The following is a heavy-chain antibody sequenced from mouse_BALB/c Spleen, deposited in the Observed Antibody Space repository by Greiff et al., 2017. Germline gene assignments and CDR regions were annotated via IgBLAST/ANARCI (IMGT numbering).Heavy chain of an antibody. CDR1: GFSLTSYG. D-gene: IGHD1-1*01. Sequence: VMLVESGPGLVAPSQSLSITCTVSGFSLTSYGVHWVRQPPGKGLEWLGVIWAGGSTNYNSALMSRLSISKDNSKSQVFLKMNSLQTDDTAMYYCAREAYDWFAYWGQGTLVTVSA. CDR3: AREAYDWFAY. J-gene: IGHJ3*01. V-gene: IGHV2-9*02. CDR2: IWAGGST.